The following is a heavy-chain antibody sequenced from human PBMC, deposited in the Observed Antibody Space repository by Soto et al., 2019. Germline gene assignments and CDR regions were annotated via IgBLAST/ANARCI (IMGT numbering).Heavy chain of an antibody. Sequence: SVKVSCKASGGTFSSYAISWVRQAPGQGLEWMGGIIPIFGTANYAQKFQGRVTITADESTSTAYMELSSLRSEDTAVYYCERSTTITYSSDIVVVPAATRSPPRYGMDVWGQRTTVSVSS. CDR2: IIPIFGTA. CDR1: GGTFSSYA. V-gene: IGHV1-69*13. J-gene: IGHJ6*02. CDR3: ERSTTITYSSDIVVVPAATRSPPRYGMDV. D-gene: IGHD2-2*01.